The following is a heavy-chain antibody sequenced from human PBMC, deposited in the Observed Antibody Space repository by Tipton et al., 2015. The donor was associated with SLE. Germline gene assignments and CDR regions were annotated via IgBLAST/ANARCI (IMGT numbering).Heavy chain of an antibody. Sequence: TLSLTCAVYGGSFSGYYWSWIRQPPGKGLEWIGEINHSGSTNYNPSLKSRVTISVDTSKNQFSLKLSSVTAAGTAVYYCASIGPIYYFYYYMDVWGKGTTVTVSS. J-gene: IGHJ6*03. V-gene: IGHV4-34*01. CDR2: INHSGST. CDR3: ASIGPIYYFYYYMDV. CDR1: GGSFSGYY.